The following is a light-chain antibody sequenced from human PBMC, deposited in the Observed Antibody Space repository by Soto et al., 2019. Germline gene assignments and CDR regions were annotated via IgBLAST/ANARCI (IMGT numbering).Light chain of an antibody. CDR2: KAS. CDR3: QQYNSYRT. V-gene: IGKV1-5*03. CDR1: QSISSW. J-gene: IGKJ1*01. Sequence: DIQMTQSPSTLSASVGDRVTITCRASQSISSWLAWYQQKPGKAPKLLIYKASSLESGVPSRFSGSGSGTEFTLTISSLKPDDFATYYCQQYNSYRTFGQGTKVEIK.